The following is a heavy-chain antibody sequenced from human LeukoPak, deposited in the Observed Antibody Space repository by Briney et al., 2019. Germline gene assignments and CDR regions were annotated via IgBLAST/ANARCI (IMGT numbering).Heavy chain of an antibody. V-gene: IGHV2-5*02. D-gene: IGHD6-13*01. CDR2: IYWDDDK. CDR1: AVSVTTSGEG. Sequence: SGPTLVKPTQTLTLTCSFSAVSVTTSGEGVGWIRQPPGKALEWLALIYWDDDKRYSPSLKSRLIITKDTSKNQVVLTMTNMDPVDTATYYCASQPAMTAAGTFDSWGHGTLVTVSS. J-gene: IGHJ5*01. CDR3: ASQPAMTAAGTFDS.